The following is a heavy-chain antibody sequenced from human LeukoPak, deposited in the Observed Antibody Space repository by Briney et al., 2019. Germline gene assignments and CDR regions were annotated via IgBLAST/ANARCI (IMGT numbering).Heavy chain of an antibody. J-gene: IGHJ4*02. Sequence: GGSLRLSCAASGFTFSNYGMHWVRQAPGKGLEWVAVISYDGSNKYYADSVKGRFTISRDNSKNTLYLQMNSLRAEDAAVYYCARSGSSGWDLDFDYWGQGTLVTVSS. CDR3: ARSGSSGWDLDFDY. CDR1: GFTFSNYG. CDR2: ISYDGSNK. D-gene: IGHD6-19*01. V-gene: IGHV3-30*03.